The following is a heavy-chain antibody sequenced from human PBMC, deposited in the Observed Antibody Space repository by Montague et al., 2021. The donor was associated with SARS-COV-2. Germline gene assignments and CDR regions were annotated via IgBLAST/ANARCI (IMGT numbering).Heavy chain of an antibody. CDR2: MNPNSGDS. D-gene: IGHD3-9*01. J-gene: IGHJ4*02. Sequence: SVKVSCKASGYSFTSYDISWVRQATGQGPEWLGWMNPNSGDSGYAQKFQGRVTMTRDTSIRTVYMELSSLRSEDTAVYYCARGRDYDILTGYYYYSDYWGQGTPVTVSS. CDR3: ARGRDYDILTGYYYYSDY. V-gene: IGHV1-8*01. CDR1: GYSFTSYD.